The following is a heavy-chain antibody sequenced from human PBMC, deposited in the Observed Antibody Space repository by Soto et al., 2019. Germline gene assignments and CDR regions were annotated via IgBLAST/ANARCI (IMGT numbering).Heavy chain of an antibody. CDR1: GGSISSGGYS. J-gene: IGHJ4*02. CDR2: IYHSGST. CDR3: AREWGGDYGDYGYFDY. Sequence: QLQLQESGSGLVKPSQTLSLTCAVSGGSISSGGYSWSWIRQPPGKGLEWIGYIYHSGSTYYNPSLKSRVTISVVRSKNQFSLKLSSVTAADTAVYYWAREWGGDYGDYGYFDYWGQGTLVTVSS. D-gene: IGHD4-17*01. V-gene: IGHV4-30-2*01.